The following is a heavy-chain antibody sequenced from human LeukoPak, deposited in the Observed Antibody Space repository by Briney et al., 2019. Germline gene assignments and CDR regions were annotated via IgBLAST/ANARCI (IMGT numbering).Heavy chain of an antibody. J-gene: IGHJ4*02. CDR3: ARDAGRITMIVVVPDY. CDR1: GYTFTSYG. CDR2: ISAYNGNT. V-gene: IGHV1-18*01. Sequence: ASVKVSCKASGYTFTSYGISWVRQAPGQGLEWMGWISAYNGNTNYARKLQGRVTMTTDTSTSTAYMELRSLRSDDTAVYYCARDAGRITMIVVVPDYWGQGTLVTVSS. D-gene: IGHD3-22*01.